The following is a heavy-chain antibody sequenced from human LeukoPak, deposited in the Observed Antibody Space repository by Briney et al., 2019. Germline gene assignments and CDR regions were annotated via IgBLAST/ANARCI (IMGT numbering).Heavy chain of an antibody. CDR3: ARSSGSYYGPLY. Sequence: SETLSLTCTVSGGSISSGSYYWSWIRQPPGKGLEWIGSIYHSGSTYYNPSLKSRVTISVDRSKNQFSLKLSSVTAADTAVYYCARSSGSYYGPLYWGQGTLVTVSS. CDR1: GGSISSGSYY. D-gene: IGHD3-10*01. CDR2: IYHSGST. J-gene: IGHJ4*02. V-gene: IGHV4-39*07.